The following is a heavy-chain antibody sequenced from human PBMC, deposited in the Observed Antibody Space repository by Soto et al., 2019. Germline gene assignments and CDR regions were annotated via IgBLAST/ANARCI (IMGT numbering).Heavy chain of an antibody. V-gene: IGHV4-39*01. J-gene: IGHJ4*02. CDR2: IYYSGAT. CDR3: ASEENGDKFDF. D-gene: IGHD4-17*01. CDR1: GGSIRSRNYY. Sequence: SETLSLTCTVSGGSIRSRNYYWAWILQPPGKGLEWIASIYYSGATYYNPSLKGRVTISVDTSKNLFSLRLNSVTAADTAVYYCASEENGDKFDFWGQGTLVTVSS.